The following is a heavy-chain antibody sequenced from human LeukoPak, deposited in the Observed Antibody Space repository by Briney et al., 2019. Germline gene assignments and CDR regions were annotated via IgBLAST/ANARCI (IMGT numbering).Heavy chain of an antibody. Sequence: SETLSLTCTVSGGSIGSSSYYWSWIRQPPGKGLEWIGEINHSGSTNYNPSLKSRVTISVDTSKNQFSLKLSSVTAADTAVYYCARGGSWADFDYWGQGTLVTVSS. CDR1: GGSIGSSSYY. V-gene: IGHV4-39*07. D-gene: IGHD1-26*01. CDR3: ARGGSWADFDY. J-gene: IGHJ4*02. CDR2: INHSGST.